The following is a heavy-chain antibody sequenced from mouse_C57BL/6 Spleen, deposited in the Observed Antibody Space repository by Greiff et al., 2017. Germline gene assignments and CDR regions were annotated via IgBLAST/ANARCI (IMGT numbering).Heavy chain of an antibody. V-gene: IGHV1-69*01. Sequence: QVQLQQPGAELVMPGASVKLSCKASGYTFTSYWMHWVKQRPGQGLEWIGEIDPSDSYTNYNQKFKGKSTLTVDKSSSTAYMQLSSLTSADSAVYDCARSGYCGSSYFDYWGQGTTLTVSS. J-gene: IGHJ2*01. CDR1: GYTFTSYW. D-gene: IGHD1-1*01. CDR3: ARSGYCGSSYFDY. CDR2: IDPSDSYT.